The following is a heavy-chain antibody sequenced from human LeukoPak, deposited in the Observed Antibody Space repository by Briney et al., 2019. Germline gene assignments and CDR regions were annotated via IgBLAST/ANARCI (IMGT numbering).Heavy chain of an antibody. V-gene: IGHV1-2*02. CDR3: VRDSPVYYDSSDY. Sequence: ASVKVSCKASGYTFTGYYMHWVRQAPGQGLEWMGWINPNSGGTNYAQKFQGRVTMIRDTSISTAYMELSRLRSDDTAVYYCVRDSPVYYDSSDYWGQGTLVTVSS. CDR2: INPNSGGT. CDR1: GYTFTGYY. D-gene: IGHD3-22*01. J-gene: IGHJ4*02.